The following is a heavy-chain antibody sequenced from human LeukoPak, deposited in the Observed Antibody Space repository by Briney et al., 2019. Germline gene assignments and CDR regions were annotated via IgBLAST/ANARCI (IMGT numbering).Heavy chain of an antibody. D-gene: IGHD2-15*01. V-gene: IGHV3-23*01. CDR3: AKHDGYCSGGSCFLFDY. Sequence: PGGSLRLSCAASGFTFSRYAMSWVRQAPGKGLEWVSAISGSGGSTYYADSVKGRFTISRDNSKNTLYLQMNSLRAEDTAVYYCAKHDGYCSGGSCFLFDYWGQGTLVTVSS. CDR2: ISGSGGST. CDR1: GFTFSRYA. J-gene: IGHJ4*02.